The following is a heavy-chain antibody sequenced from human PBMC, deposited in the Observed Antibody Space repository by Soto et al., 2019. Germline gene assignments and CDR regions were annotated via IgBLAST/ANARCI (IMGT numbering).Heavy chain of an antibody. Sequence: GGSLRLSCAASGFTFSSYAMHWVRQAPGKGLEWVAVISYDGSNKYYADSVKGRFTISRDNSKNTLYLQMNSLRDEDTAVYYCARDMAEPQMTGRVGYYGMDVWGQGTTVTVSS. CDR2: ISYDGSNK. CDR1: GFTFSSYA. V-gene: IGHV3-30-3*01. J-gene: IGHJ6*02. CDR3: ARDMAEPQMTGRVGYYGMDV. D-gene: IGHD3-9*01.